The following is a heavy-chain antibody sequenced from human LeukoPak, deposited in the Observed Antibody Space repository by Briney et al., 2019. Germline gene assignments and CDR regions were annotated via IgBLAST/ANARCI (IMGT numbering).Heavy chain of an antibody. CDR1: GGSFSGYY. V-gene: IGHV4-34*01. J-gene: IGHJ4*02. CDR2: INHSGST. CDR3: ARDAIGITTYDSYFEN. Sequence: PSETLSLTCAVYGGSFSGYYWSWIRQPPGKGLEWIGEINHSGSTNYNPSLKSRVTTSVDTSKNQFSLKLSSVTAADTAVYYCARDAIGITTYDSYFENWGQGTLVTVSS. D-gene: IGHD3-22*01.